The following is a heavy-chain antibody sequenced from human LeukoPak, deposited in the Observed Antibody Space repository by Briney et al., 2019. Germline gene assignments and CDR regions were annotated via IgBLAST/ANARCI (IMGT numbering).Heavy chain of an antibody. Sequence: PGGPLRLSCAASGFTFSSYAMHWVRQAPGKGLEWVAVISYDGSNKYYADSVKGRFTISRDNSKNTLYLQMNSLRAEDTAVYYCARDRLAGSYYNGPLDYWGQGTLVTVSS. CDR3: ARDRLAGSYYNGPLDY. CDR2: ISYDGSNK. CDR1: GFTFSSYA. J-gene: IGHJ4*02. D-gene: IGHD3-10*01. V-gene: IGHV3-30-3*01.